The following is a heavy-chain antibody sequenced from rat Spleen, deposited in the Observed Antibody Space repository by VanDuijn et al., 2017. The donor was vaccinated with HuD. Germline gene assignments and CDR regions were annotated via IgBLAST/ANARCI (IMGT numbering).Heavy chain of an antibody. D-gene: IGHD1-12*02. V-gene: IGHV5-34*01. Sequence: EVQLVESGGGLVQPGRSRKLSCVASGFTFRDYGMSWVRQAPGEGLEWVAYVSGSSGTIYYADTVKDRFTISRDNAKNTLYLQLSSLRSDDTALYYCARGGYYGGNFYYGIMDVWGQGTSVTVSS. CDR2: VSGSSGT. CDR3: ARGGYYGGNFYYGIMDV. J-gene: IGHJ4*01. CDR1: GFTFRDYG.